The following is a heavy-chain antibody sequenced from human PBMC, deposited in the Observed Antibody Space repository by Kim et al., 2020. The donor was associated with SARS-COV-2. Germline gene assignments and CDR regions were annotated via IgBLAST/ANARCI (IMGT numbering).Heavy chain of an antibody. D-gene: IGHD2-15*01. J-gene: IGHJ4*02. V-gene: IGHV4-34*01. Sequence: SETLSLTCAVYGGSFSGYYWSWIRQPPGKGLEWIGEINHSGSTNYNPSLKSRVTISVDTSKNQFSLKLSSVTAADTAVYYCARGRVWGGGGGSCYFDYWGQGTLVTVSS. CDR2: INHSGST. CDR3: ARGRVWGGGGGSCYFDY. CDR1: GGSFSGYY.